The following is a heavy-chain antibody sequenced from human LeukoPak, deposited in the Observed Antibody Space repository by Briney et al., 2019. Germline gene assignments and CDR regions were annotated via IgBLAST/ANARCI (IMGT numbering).Heavy chain of an antibody. V-gene: IGHV4-38-2*01. CDR3: ARGGVVVAVYFDF. Sequence: SETLSLTCVVSGYSITTDYYRGWIRQPPGKGLEWIGSVYHTGSPYYNPSLKSRVTVSVDTSKNQVSLIMRAVTAADTAIYYCARGGVVVAVYFDFWGKGALVTVSS. CDR1: GYSITTDYY. J-gene: IGHJ4*02. CDR2: VYHTGSP. D-gene: IGHD2-15*01.